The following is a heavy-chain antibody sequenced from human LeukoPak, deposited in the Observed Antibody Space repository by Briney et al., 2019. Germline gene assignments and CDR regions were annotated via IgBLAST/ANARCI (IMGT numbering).Heavy chain of an antibody. V-gene: IGHV3-21*01. J-gene: IGHJ4*02. Sequence: GGSLRLSCAASGFXFSSYSINWVRQAPGKGLEWVSSISSSSSYIYYADSVKGRFTISRDNAKNSLYLQMNSLRAEDTAVYYCARDELELQGFDYWGQGTLVTVSS. CDR3: ARDELELQGFDY. CDR2: ISSSSSYI. CDR1: GFXFSSYS. D-gene: IGHD1-7*01.